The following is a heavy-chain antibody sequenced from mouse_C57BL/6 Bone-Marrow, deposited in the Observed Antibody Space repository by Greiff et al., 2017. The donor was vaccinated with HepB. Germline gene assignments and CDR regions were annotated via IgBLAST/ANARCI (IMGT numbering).Heavy chain of an antibody. CDR1: GYTFTSYW. D-gene: IGHD2-4*01. Sequence: QVQLKQPGAELVRPGTSVKLSCKASGYTFTSYWMHWVKQRPGQGLEWIGVIDPSDSYTNYNQKFKGKATLTVETSPSTAYMQLSSLTSEDSAVYCCARNTDYGWFAYWGQGTLVTVSA. J-gene: IGHJ3*01. CDR2: IDPSDSYT. CDR3: ARNTDYGWFAY. V-gene: IGHV1-59*01.